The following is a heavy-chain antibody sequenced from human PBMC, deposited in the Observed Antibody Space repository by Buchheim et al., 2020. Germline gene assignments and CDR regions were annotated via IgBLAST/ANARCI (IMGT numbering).Heavy chain of an antibody. D-gene: IGHD3-3*01. CDR3: ARGMYYDFWSGYWDNYYYYGMDV. J-gene: IGHJ6*02. CDR1: GYTFTSYD. CDR2: MNPNSGNT. V-gene: IGHV1-8*01. Sequence: QVQLVQSGAEVKKPGASVKVSCKASGYTFTSYDINWVRQATGQGLEWMGWMNPNSGNTGYAQKFQGRVTMTRNPSISTAYMELSSLRSEDTAVYYCARGMYYDFWSGYWDNYYYYGMDVWGQGTT.